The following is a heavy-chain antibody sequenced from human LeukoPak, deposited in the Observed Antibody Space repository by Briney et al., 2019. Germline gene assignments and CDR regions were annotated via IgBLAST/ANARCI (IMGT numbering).Heavy chain of an antibody. CDR2: ISNGKT. Sequence: PGTSLRLSCAASGFPFSSHAMSWVRQPPGKGLEWVAAISNGKTYYADSVRGRFAISRDDSTSTVYLHMNSLRDEDTALYHCVREAGYCAPVCVKTNWFDPWGQGTLVTVSS. CDR3: VREAGYCAPVCVKTNWFDP. J-gene: IGHJ5*02. CDR1: GFPFSSHA. V-gene: IGHV3-23*01. D-gene: IGHD2-15*01.